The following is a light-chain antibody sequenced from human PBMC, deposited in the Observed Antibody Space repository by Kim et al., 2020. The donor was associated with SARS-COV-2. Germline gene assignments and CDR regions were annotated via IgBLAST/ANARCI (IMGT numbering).Light chain of an antibody. CDR3: QSYDNSLSGYV. V-gene: IGLV1-40*01. CDR2: ANT. CDR1: SSNIGTSFD. J-gene: IGLJ1*01. Sequence: RVTISCTGTSSNIGTSFDVHWYQQLPGSAPKLLIYANTTRPSGVPDRFSGSKSGTSASLAITGVQAEDEADYYCQSYDNSLSGYVFGTGTKVTVL.